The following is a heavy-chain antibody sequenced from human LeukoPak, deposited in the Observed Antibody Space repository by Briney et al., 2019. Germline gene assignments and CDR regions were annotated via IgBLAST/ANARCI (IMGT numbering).Heavy chain of an antibody. Sequence: ASVKVSCKSSGYTFTNYGISWVRQAPGQGLEWMGWINPNTGGTNYAQKFQGRVTMTRDTSISTAYMELSRLRSDDTAVYYCATGYYYDSSGHYSWGPGTLVTVSS. CDR2: INPNTGGT. J-gene: IGHJ4*02. D-gene: IGHD3-22*01. CDR1: GYTFTNYG. V-gene: IGHV1-2*02. CDR3: ATGYYYDSSGHYS.